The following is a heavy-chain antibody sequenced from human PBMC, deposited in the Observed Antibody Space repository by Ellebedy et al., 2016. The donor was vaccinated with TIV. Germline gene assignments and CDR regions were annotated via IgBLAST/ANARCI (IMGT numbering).Heavy chain of an antibody. CDR2: VSSSGYNT. D-gene: IGHD3-9*01. CDR1: GFTFSSYA. J-gene: IGHJ6*02. CDR3: TTGYYDILTGYSFFSHYGLDV. Sequence: ATSGFTFSSYAMDWVRQAPGKGLEWVATVSSSGYNTYYTDSVKGRFTISRDNSANTLNLQMSSLRVEDTALYYCTTGYYDILTGYSFFSHYGLDVWGQGTTVTVSS. V-gene: IGHV3-23*05.